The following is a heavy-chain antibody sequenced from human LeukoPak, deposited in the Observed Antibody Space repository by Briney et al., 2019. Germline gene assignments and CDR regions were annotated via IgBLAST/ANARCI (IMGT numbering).Heavy chain of an antibody. CDR3: ARGAPLDY. CDR2: INPNSGGT. V-gene: IGHV1-2*02. J-gene: IGHJ4*02. Sequence: ASVKVSCKASGYSFTSYGISWVRQAPGQGLEWMGWINPNSGGTNYAQKFQGRVTMTRDTSISTAYMELSRLRSDDTAVYYCARGAPLDYWGQGTLVTVSS. CDR1: GYSFTSYG.